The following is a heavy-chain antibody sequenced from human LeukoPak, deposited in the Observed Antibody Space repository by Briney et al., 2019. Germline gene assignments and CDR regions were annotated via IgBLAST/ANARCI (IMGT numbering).Heavy chain of an antibody. V-gene: IGHV3-21*01. CDR1: GFTFSSYS. D-gene: IGHD3-22*01. J-gene: IGHJ4*02. Sequence: GGSLRLSCAASGFTFSSYSMNWVRQAPRKGLEWVSSISSSSSYIYYADSVKDRFTISRDNAKNSLYLQMNSLRAEDTAVYYCARDLGYYDSSSGYWGQGTLVTVSS. CDR3: ARDLGYYDSSSGY. CDR2: ISSSSSYI.